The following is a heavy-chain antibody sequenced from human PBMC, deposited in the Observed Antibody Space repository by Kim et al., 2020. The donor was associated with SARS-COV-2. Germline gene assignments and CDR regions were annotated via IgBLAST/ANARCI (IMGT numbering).Heavy chain of an antibody. J-gene: IGHJ4*02. V-gene: IGHV3-33*01. D-gene: IGHD2-21*02. CDR1: GFTFSSYG. Sequence: GGSLRLSCAASGFTFSSYGMHWVRQAPGKGLEWVAVIWYDGSNKYYADSVKGRFTISRDNSKNTLYLQMNSLRAEDTAVYYCARPLKSYCGGDCPTHFDYWGQGTLVTVSS. CDR2: IWYDGSNK. CDR3: ARPLKSYCGGDCPTHFDY.